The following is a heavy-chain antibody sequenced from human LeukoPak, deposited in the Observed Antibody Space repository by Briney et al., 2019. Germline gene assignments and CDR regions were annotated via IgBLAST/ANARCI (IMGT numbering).Heavy chain of an antibody. V-gene: IGHV3-33*01. CDR2: IWYDGSNK. D-gene: IGHD6-13*01. Sequence: GGSLRLSCAASGFTFSRYGMHWVRPAPGKGLEGVAVIWYDGSNKYYADSVKGRFTISRDNSKNTLYLQMNSLRAEDTAVYYCARDGTAAGILSLDYWGQGTLVTVSS. CDR3: ARDGTAAGILSLDY. J-gene: IGHJ4*02. CDR1: GFTFSRYG.